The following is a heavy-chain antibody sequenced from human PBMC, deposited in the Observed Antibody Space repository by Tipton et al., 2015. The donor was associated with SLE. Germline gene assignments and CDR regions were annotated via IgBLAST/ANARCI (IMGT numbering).Heavy chain of an antibody. CDR1: GGSISSSSYY. Sequence: TLSLTCTVSGGSISSSSYYWGWIRQPPGKGLEWIGSIYHSGSTYYNPSLKSRVTISVDRSKNQFSLKLSSVTAADTAVYYCARARGPPAAVDYWGQGTLVTVSS. CDR3: ARARGPPAAVDY. J-gene: IGHJ4*02. V-gene: IGHV4-39*07. D-gene: IGHD6-13*01. CDR2: IYHSGST.